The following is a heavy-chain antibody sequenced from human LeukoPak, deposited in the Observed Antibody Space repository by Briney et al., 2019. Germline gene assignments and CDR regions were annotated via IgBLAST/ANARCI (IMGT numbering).Heavy chain of an antibody. V-gene: IGHV3-23*01. CDR1: GFTFSSYA. D-gene: IGHD3-3*01. J-gene: IGHJ4*02. CDR2: ISGSGGST. Sequence: PGGSLRLSCAASGFTFSSYAMSWVRQAPGKGLEWVSAISGSGGSTYYADSVKGRFTISRDNSKNTLYLQMNSLRAEDTAVYYCAKDSPDYDFWSGYSVDFGDYWGQGTLVTVSS. CDR3: AKDSPDYDFWSGYSVDFGDY.